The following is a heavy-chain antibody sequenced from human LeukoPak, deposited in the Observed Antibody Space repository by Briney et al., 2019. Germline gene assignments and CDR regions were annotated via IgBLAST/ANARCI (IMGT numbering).Heavy chain of an antibody. J-gene: IGHJ4*02. CDR2: ITGSDGSS. CDR1: GFTFTNYA. V-gene: IGHV3-23*01. D-gene: IGHD3-9*01. Sequence: GSLRLSCVASGFTFTNYAMSWVRRAPGKGLEWVSAITGSDGSSYYADSVKGRFTISRDNSKNTLYLQVNSLRAEDTAVYYCAKWGDYDILTGYYVPDYWGQGTLVTVSS. CDR3: AKWGDYDILTGYYVPDY.